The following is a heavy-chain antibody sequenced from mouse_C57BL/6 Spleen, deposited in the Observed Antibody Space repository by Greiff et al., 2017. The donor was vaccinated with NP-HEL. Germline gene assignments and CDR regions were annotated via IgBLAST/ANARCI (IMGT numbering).Heavy chain of an antibody. CDR3: ARRWGY. D-gene: IGHD1-1*02. CDR2: INPNNGGT. V-gene: IGHV1-26*01. J-gene: IGHJ2*01. Sequence: VQLQQSGPELVKPGASVKISCKASGYTFTDYYMNWVKQSHGKSLEWIGDINPNNGGTSYNQKFKGKATLTVDKSSSTAYMELRSLTSEDSAVYYCARRWGYWGQGTTLTVSS. CDR1: GYTFTDYY.